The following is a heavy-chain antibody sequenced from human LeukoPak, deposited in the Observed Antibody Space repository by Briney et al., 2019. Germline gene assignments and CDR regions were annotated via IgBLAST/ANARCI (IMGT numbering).Heavy chain of an antibody. V-gene: IGHV3-30-3*01. Sequence: GGSLRLSCAASGFTFSSYAMHWVRQAPGKGLEWVAVISYDGSNKYYADSVKGRFTISRDNSKNTLYLQMNSLRAEDTAVYYCARDFVGPRGYNYGFLDYWGQGTLVTVSS. J-gene: IGHJ4*02. CDR1: GFTFSSYA. CDR2: ISYDGSNK. D-gene: IGHD5-18*01. CDR3: ARDFVGPRGYNYGFLDY.